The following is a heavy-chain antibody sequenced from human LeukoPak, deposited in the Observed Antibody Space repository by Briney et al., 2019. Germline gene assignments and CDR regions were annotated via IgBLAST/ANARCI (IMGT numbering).Heavy chain of an antibody. CDR3: ARILYISGWSIDY. CDR1: GFTFSSYS. Sequence: GGSLRLSCAASGFTFSSYSMNWVRQAPGKGLEWVSYISSSSTIYYADSVKGRFTISRDNAKNSLYLQMNSLRAEDTAVYYCARILYISGWSIDYWGQGALVTVSS. D-gene: IGHD6-19*01. CDR2: ISSSSTI. V-gene: IGHV3-48*01. J-gene: IGHJ4*02.